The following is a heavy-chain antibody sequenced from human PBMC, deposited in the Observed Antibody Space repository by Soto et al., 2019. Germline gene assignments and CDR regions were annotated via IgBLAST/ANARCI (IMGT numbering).Heavy chain of an antibody. J-gene: IGHJ6*02. V-gene: IGHV1-69*10. CDR1: GDNFKKNV. Sequence: ASVKASCKTSGDNFKKNVFTWVRQAPGQGLEWMGGTIPALGKTHYIEKFQGRVTITVDDATRTVYMEVRDLTSGDTAIYYCARGPFRPSAMDVWGQGTTVTVSS. D-gene: IGHD3-10*01. CDR3: ARGPFRPSAMDV. CDR2: TIPALGKT.